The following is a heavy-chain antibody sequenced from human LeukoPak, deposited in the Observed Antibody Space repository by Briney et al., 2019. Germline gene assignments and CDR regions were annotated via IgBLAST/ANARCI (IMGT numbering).Heavy chain of an antibody. CDR3: AKDNYYGSGSYVDY. CDR1: GFTFNSYA. V-gene: IGHV3-23*01. Sequence: PGGSLRLSCAASGFTFNSYAMSWVRQAPGKGLEWVSAISGSGGSTYYADSVKGRFTISRDNSKNTLYLQMNSLRAEDTAVYYCAKDNYYGSGSYVDYWGQGTLVTVSS. CDR2: ISGSGGST. J-gene: IGHJ4*02. D-gene: IGHD3-10*01.